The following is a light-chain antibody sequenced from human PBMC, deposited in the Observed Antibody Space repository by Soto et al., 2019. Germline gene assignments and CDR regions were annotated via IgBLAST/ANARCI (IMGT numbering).Light chain of an antibody. CDR1: QSVSSY. V-gene: IGKV3-11*01. CDR3: LQYNNWPFS. CDR2: DAS. J-gene: IGKJ5*01. Sequence: EIVLTQSPATLSLSPGERATLSCWASQSVSSYLAWYQQKPGQAPRLLIYDASNRATDIPARFSGTGSETDFTLTISGLQSEDSAVYFCLQYNNWPFSFGQGTRLEIK.